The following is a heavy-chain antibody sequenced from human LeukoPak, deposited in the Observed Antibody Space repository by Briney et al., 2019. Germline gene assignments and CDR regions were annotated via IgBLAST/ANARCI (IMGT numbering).Heavy chain of an antibody. CDR3: ARGSDNMVRGVSDY. D-gene: IGHD3-10*01. J-gene: IGHJ4*02. Sequence: SVKGRFTISRDNAKNPLYPQMGSLRDEDTAVYYCARGSDNMVRGVSDYWGQGTLVTVSS. V-gene: IGHV3-48*02.